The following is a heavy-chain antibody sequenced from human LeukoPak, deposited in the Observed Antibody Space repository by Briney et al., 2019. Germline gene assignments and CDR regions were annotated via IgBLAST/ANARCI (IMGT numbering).Heavy chain of an antibody. CDR3: ARDQASGWFAKEPYFDF. CDR2: IKQDGSEK. CDR1: GFTFSSYA. V-gene: IGHV3-7*03. J-gene: IGHJ4*02. D-gene: IGHD6-19*01. Sequence: GGSLRLSCAASGFTFSSYAMSWVRQAPGKGLEWVANIKQDGSEKYYVDSVKGRFSISRDNAKNSLYLQMNSLRAEDTAVYYCARDQASGWFAKEPYFDFWGQGTLVTVSS.